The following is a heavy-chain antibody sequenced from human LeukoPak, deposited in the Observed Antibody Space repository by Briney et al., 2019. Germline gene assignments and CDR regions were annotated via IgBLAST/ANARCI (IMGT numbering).Heavy chain of an antibody. D-gene: IGHD6-19*01. J-gene: IGHJ4*02. CDR3: ATRRYSSGWYEDY. Sequence: GASVKVSCKASGGTFSSYAISWVRQAPGQGLEWMGRIIPILGIANYAQKFQGRVTITADKSTSTAYMELSSLRSEDTAVYYCATRRYSSGWYEDYWGQGTLVTVSS. CDR1: GGTFSSYA. CDR2: IIPILGIA. V-gene: IGHV1-69*04.